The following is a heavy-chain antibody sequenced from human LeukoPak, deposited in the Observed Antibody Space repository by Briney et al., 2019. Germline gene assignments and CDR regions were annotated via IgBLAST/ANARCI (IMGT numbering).Heavy chain of an antibody. CDR1: AYNFANYW. Sequence: GESLKISCKGSAYNFANYWIRWVRQMPGKGLEWMGRIDPSDSYTDYSPSFQGHLTLSVDKSINTAYLQWSGLKASDTATYYCARDQSGGSTFWYFDLWGRGTLVTVSS. J-gene: IGHJ2*01. CDR3: ARDQSGGSTFWYFDL. V-gene: IGHV5-10-1*01. CDR2: IDPSDSYT. D-gene: IGHD4-23*01.